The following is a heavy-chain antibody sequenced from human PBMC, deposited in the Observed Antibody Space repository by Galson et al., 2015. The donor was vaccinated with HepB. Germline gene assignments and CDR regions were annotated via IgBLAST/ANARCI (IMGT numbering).Heavy chain of an antibody. CDR3: ARARGSSGWADAFDI. V-gene: IGHV3-30-3*01. CDR2: ISYDGSNK. D-gene: IGHD6-19*01. Sequence: SLRLSCAASGFTFSSYAMHWVRQAPGKGLEWVAVISYDGSNKYYADSVKGRFTISRDNSKNTLYLQMNSLSAEDTAVYYCARARGSSGWADAFDIWGQGTMVTVSS. J-gene: IGHJ3*02. CDR1: GFTFSSYA.